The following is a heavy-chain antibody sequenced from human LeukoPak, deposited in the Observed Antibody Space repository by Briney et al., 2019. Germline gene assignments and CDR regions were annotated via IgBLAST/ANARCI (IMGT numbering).Heavy chain of an antibody. CDR3: ARAGGYYGSGSYSNYMDV. CDR1: GFTFSDYY. CDR2: ISSSSSTI. V-gene: IGHV3-11*04. Sequence: GSLRLSCAASGFTFSDYYMSWIRQAPGKGLERVSYISSSSSTIYYADSVKGRFTISRDNAKNSLYLQMNSLRAEDTAVYYCARAGGYYGSGSYSNYMDVWGKGTTVTVSS. D-gene: IGHD3-10*01. J-gene: IGHJ6*03.